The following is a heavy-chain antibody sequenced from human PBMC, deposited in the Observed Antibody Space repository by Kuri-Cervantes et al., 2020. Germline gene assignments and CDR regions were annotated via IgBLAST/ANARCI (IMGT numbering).Heavy chain of an antibody. CDR1: GGSISSGGYY. D-gene: IGHD2-21*01. Sequence: SETLSLTCTVSGGSISSGGYYWSWIRQHPGKGLEWIGYIYYSGSTYYNPSLKSRVTISVDTSKNQYSLTLSSVTAADTAVYYCATDQIPSVWHYYYYYGMDVWGQGTTVTVSS. CDR2: IYYSGST. CDR3: ATDQIPSVWHYYYYYGMDV. J-gene: IGHJ6*02. V-gene: IGHV4-31*03.